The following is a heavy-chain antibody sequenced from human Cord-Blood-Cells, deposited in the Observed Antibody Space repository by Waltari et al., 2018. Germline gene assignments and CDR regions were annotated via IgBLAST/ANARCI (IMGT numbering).Heavy chain of an antibody. V-gene: IGHV4-59*11. CDR1: GGSISSHY. Sequence: QVQLQESGPGLVKPSETLSLPCTVSGGSISSHYWSWIRQPPGKGLEWIGYIYYSGSTNYNPSLKSRVTISVDTSKNQFSLKLSSVTAADTAVYYCAREWELLHAFDIWGQGTMVTVSS. J-gene: IGHJ3*02. CDR3: AREWELLHAFDI. CDR2: IYYSGST. D-gene: IGHD1-26*01.